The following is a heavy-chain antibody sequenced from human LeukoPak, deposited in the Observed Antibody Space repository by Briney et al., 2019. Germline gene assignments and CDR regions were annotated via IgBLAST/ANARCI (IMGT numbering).Heavy chain of an antibody. J-gene: IGHJ3*02. V-gene: IGHV1-8*01. CDR2: MNPNSGNT. Sequence: ASVKVSCKASGYTFTSYDINWVRQATGQGLEWMGWMNPNSGNTGYAQKFQGRVTVTRNTSISTAYMELSSLRSEDTAVYYCARVLRYFDWFPLGAFDIWGQGTMVTVSS. CDR1: GYTFTSYD. CDR3: ARVLRYFDWFPLGAFDI. D-gene: IGHD3-9*01.